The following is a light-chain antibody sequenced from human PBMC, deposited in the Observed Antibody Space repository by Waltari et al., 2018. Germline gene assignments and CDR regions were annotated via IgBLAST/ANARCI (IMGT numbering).Light chain of an antibody. CDR3: QQYGSSPRIT. CDR2: GAS. J-gene: IGKJ5*01. CDR1: QSVSSSY. V-gene: IGKV3-20*01. Sequence: EIVLTQSPGPLSLSPGAGATPPCRASQSVSSSYLAWYQQKPGQAPRLLIYGASSRATGIPDRFSGSGSGTDFTLTISRLEPEDFAVYYCQQYGSSPRITFGQGTRLEIK.